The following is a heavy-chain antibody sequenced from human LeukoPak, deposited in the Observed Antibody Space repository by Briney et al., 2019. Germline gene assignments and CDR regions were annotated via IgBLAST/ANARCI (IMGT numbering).Heavy chain of an antibody. CDR3: ARVFLTTDAFDI. Sequence: ASVKVSCKASGYTFTSYGISWVRQAPGQGFEGMGWISAYNRNTNYAQKLQGRVTMTTDTSTSTAYMELRSLRSDDTAVYYCARVFLTTDAFDIWGQGTMVTVSS. V-gene: IGHV1-18*01. D-gene: IGHD1-1*01. J-gene: IGHJ3*02. CDR1: GYTFTSYG. CDR2: ISAYNRNT.